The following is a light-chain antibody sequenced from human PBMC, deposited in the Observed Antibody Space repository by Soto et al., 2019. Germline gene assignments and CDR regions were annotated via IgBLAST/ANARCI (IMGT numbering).Light chain of an antibody. CDR2: DVS. CDR3: CSYSGSDSLL. CDR1: SSDVGSYNY. J-gene: IGLJ2*01. Sequence: QSVLTQPRSVSGSPGESVTISCSGTSSDVGSYNYVSWYQQCPGKAPKVMIYDVSERPSEVPVRFSGSKSGNTASLTISGLQAEDEAEYFCCSYSGSDSLLFGGGTKLTVL. V-gene: IGLV2-11*01.